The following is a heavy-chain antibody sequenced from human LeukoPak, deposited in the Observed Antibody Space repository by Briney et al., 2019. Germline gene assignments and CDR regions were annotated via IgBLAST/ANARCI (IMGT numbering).Heavy chain of an antibody. CDR3: ARERAPYDFWSGYYGDAFDI. D-gene: IGHD3-3*01. CDR2: ISSSSSYI. Sequence: GGSLRLSGAASGFTFSSYSMNWVRQAPGKGLEWVSSISSSSSYIYYADSVKGRFTISRDNAKNSLYLQMNSLRAEDTAVCYCARERAPYDFWSGYYGDAFDIWGQGTMVTVSS. V-gene: IGHV3-21*01. J-gene: IGHJ3*02. CDR1: GFTFSSYS.